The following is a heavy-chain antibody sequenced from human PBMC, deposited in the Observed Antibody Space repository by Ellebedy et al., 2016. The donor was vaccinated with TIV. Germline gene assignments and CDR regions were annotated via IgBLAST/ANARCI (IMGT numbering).Heavy chain of an antibody. J-gene: IGHJ5*02. CDR1: GYTFTGYY. D-gene: IGHD3-22*01. V-gene: IGHV1-2*02. CDR3: ARAFQDDSSGYWVEWFDP. CDR2: INPNGGGT. Sequence: ASVKVSCKASGYTFTGYYMHWVRQAPGQGLEWMGWINPNGGGTNYAQKFQGRVTMTRDTSISTAYMELSRLRSDDTAVYYCARAFQDDSSGYWVEWFDPWGQGTLVTVSS.